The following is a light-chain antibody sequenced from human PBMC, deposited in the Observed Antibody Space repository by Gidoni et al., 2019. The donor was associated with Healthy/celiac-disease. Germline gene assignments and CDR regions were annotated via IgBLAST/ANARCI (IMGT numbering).Light chain of an antibody. J-gene: IGLJ1*01. CDR1: SSNIGAGYD. CDR3: QSYDSSLSGYV. CDR2: GNS. Sequence: SVLTQPPSVSGSPGQTVTISFTGSSSNIGAGYDIHWYQQLPGTAPNLLIYGNSNRHSGVPDRFSGSKSGTSASLAITWIQAEDEADYYCQSYDSSLSGYVFGTGTKVTVL. V-gene: IGLV1-40*01.